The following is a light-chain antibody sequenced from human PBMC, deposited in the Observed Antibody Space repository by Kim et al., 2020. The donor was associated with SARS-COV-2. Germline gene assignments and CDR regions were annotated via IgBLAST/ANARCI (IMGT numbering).Light chain of an antibody. CDR1: SGYSNYK. Sequence: QPVLTQPPSASASLGASVTLTCTLSSGYSNYKVDWYQQRPGKGPRFVLRVGSGGIVGSKGDGIPDRFSVLGSGLNRYLTIKNIQEEDESDYHCGADHGSGINFVWVLGGGTLLTFL. CDR3: GADHGSGINFVWV. J-gene: IGLJ3*02. V-gene: IGLV9-49*01. CDR2: VGSGGIVG.